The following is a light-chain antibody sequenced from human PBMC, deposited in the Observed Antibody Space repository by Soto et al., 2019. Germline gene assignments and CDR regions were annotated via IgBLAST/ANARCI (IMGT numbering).Light chain of an antibody. Sequence: QSVLTQPPSVSGAPGQRVTISCTGSSSNIGAGYDVHWYQRLPGTAPKLLIYDNNNRPSGVPDRFSGSKSVTSASLAITGLQAEDEADYYCQSYDRSLSGSLFGGGTKLTVL. CDR3: QSYDRSLSGSL. V-gene: IGLV1-40*01. J-gene: IGLJ2*01. CDR1: SSNIGAGYD. CDR2: DNN.